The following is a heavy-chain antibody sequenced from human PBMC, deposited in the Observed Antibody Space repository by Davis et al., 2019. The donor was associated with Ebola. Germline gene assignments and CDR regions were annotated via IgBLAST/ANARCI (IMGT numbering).Heavy chain of an antibody. Sequence: MPSETLSLTCTVSGAFIRSGGYYWSWIRQHPGRGLEWIGYVSYSGSNYYNPSLRSRVTISVDTSRNQFSLKLSSATAADTAVYYCARPWYSGTYYDAYDIWGQGTMVAVSS. CDR1: GAFIRSGGYY. V-gene: IGHV4-31*03. CDR2: VSYSGSN. CDR3: ARPWYSGTYYDAYDI. D-gene: IGHD1-26*01. J-gene: IGHJ3*02.